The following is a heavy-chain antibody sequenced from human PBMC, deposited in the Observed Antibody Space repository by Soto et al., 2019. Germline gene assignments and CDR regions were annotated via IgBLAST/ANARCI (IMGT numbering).Heavy chain of an antibody. CDR2: INPNSGGT. Sequence: QVQLVQSGAEVKKPGASVKVSCKASGYTFTGYYMHWVRQAPVQGLEWMGWINPNSGGTNYAQKFQGRVTMTRDTSISTAYMELSRLRSDDTAVYYCARDLRGAAAGTSMGYWGQGTLVTVSS. D-gene: IGHD6-13*01. CDR1: GYTFTGYY. J-gene: IGHJ4*02. V-gene: IGHV1-2*02. CDR3: ARDLRGAAAGTSMGY.